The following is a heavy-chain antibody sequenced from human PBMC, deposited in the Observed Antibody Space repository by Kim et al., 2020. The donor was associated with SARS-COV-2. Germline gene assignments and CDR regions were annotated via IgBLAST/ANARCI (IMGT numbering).Heavy chain of an antibody. J-gene: IGHJ4*02. CDR1: GFTFSSYA. CDR2: ISHDGSDK. D-gene: IGHD2-21*02. Sequence: GESLKISCEASGFTFSSYAMHWVRQAPGKGLEWVAIISHDGSDKYYADSVKGRFTLSRDNSKNTLYLQMNSLTSEDTAAYYCAKSRVTRSASSDCWGQGTLVTVSS. V-gene: IGHV3-30*18. CDR3: AKSRVTRSASSDC.